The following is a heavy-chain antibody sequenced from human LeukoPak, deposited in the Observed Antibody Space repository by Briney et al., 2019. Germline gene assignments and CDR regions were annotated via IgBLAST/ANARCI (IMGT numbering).Heavy chain of an antibody. CDR3: ATTVTSGTGDY. Sequence: GGSLRLSCAASGITLSGYWMHWVRQAPGKGLVWVSVIYSGGSTYYADSVKGRFTISRDNSKNTLYLQMNSLRAEDTAVYYCATTVTSGTGDYWGQGTLVTVSS. V-gene: IGHV3-53*01. CDR1: GITLSGYW. D-gene: IGHD4-17*01. J-gene: IGHJ4*02. CDR2: IYSGGST.